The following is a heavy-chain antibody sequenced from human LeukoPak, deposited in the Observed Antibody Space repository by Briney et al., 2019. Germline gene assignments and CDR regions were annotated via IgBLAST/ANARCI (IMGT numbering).Heavy chain of an antibody. D-gene: IGHD6-13*01. Sequence: ASVKVSCKASGYTFTSYYMHWARQAPGQGLEWMGIINPSGGSTSYAQKFQGRVTMTEDTSTDTAYMELSSLRSEDTAVYYCVPASSSWYVYWGQGTLVTVSS. J-gene: IGHJ4*02. CDR1: GYTFTSYY. V-gene: IGHV1-46*01. CDR2: INPSGGST. CDR3: VPASSSWYVY.